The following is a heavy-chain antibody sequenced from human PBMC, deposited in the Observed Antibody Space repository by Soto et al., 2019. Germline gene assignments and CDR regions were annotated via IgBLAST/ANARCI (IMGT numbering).Heavy chain of an antibody. V-gene: IGHV4-59*08. CDR2: IYYSGRT. J-gene: IGHJ3*02. CDR3: ARRWGGTFDI. D-gene: IGHD3-10*01. CDR1: GGSISNYY. Sequence: QVQLQESGPGLVKPSETLSLTCTVSGGSISNYYWSWIRQPPGKGLEWIGYIYYSGRTNYNPSLKSRVNISVDTTKNQFSLKLSSVTAADTAVYYCARRWGGTFDIWGQGTMVTVSS.